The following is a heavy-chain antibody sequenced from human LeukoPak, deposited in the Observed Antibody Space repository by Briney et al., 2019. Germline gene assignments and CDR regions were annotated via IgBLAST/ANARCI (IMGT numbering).Heavy chain of an antibody. D-gene: IGHD6-13*01. CDR3: ARGWEPYSSSLDS. Sequence: SETLSLTCTVSGGSISSYYWSWIRQPAGKGLEWIGRIYTSGSTDYNPSLKSRVTISVDTSKNHFSLQLNSVTPEDTAVYYCARGWEPYSSSLDSWGQGTLVTVSS. J-gene: IGHJ4*02. V-gene: IGHV4-4*07. CDR2: IYTSGST. CDR1: GGSISSYY.